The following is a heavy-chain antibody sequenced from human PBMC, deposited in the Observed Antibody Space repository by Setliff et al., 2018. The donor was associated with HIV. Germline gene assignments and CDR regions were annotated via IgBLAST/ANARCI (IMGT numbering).Heavy chain of an antibody. CDR3: ARGLSFYDPGGFDY. CDR1: GDSVSSNSAA. J-gene: IGHJ4*02. Sequence: PSQTLSLTCAISGDSVSSNSAAWNWIRQSPSRGLEWLGRTYYRSKWYNDYAVSVKSRITINPDTSKNQFSLQLNSVTAADTAVYYRARGLSFYDPGGFDYWGQGTLVTVSS. V-gene: IGHV6-1*01. CDR2: TYYRSKWYN. D-gene: IGHD3-22*01.